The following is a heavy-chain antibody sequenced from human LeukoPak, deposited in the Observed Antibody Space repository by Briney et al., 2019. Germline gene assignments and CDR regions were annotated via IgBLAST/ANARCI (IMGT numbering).Heavy chain of an antibody. CDR3: ARVDRYHYFLDV. J-gene: IGHJ6*03. Sequence: GCSVKVSCKASGGTFSSYSITWVRQAPGQGLEWMGGIMRLFNTANYAQPFQGRVTITTDKSTSTAYMELSSLRFEDTAMYYCARVDRYHYFLDVWGKGTTVTVSS. CDR2: IMRLFNTA. CDR1: GGTFSSYS. V-gene: IGHV1-69*05.